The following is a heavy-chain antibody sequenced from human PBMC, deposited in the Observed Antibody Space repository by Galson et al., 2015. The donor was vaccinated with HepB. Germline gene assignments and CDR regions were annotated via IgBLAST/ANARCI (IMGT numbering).Heavy chain of an antibody. V-gene: IGHV1-69*13. CDR3: ARGYDSANYYYLY. CDR1: GGTFSTCA. Sequence: SVKVSCKASGGTFSTCAISWVRQAPGQGLEWMGGITPIFGTANYAQKFQGRVTIGADESTSTAYMELSSLRSEDTAVYYCARGYDSANYYYLYWGQGTLVTVSS. J-gene: IGHJ4*02. CDR2: ITPIFGTA. D-gene: IGHD3-10*01.